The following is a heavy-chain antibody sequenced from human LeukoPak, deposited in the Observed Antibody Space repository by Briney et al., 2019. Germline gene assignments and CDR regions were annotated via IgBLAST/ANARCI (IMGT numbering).Heavy chain of an antibody. D-gene: IGHD4-11*01. J-gene: IGHJ6*03. CDR2: ISSSSSYI. Sequence: SGGSLRLSCAASGFTFSSYSINWVRQAPGKRLEWVSCISSSSSYIYYADSVKGRFTISRENAKNSLYLQMNSLRAEDTAVYYCARELLTYSNHKLGYYMDVWGKGTTVTVSS. CDR1: GFTFSSYS. V-gene: IGHV3-21*01. CDR3: ARELLTYSNHKLGYYMDV.